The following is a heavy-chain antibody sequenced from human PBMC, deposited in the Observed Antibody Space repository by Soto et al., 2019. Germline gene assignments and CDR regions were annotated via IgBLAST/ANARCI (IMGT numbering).Heavy chain of an antibody. Sequence: EVQLLESGGGLVQPGGSLRLSCAASGFTFSDYAMGWVRQAAGKGLEWVSTIHGGGGATHYADSVKGRFTISRDDSKNTLYAQINSLRAEDTAVYYCAKFEGHPLEYWYLDFWGRGTLVTVSS. CDR3: AKFEGHPLEYWYLDF. CDR1: GFTFSDYA. V-gene: IGHV3-23*01. CDR2: IHGGGGAT. J-gene: IGHJ2*01. D-gene: IGHD1-1*01.